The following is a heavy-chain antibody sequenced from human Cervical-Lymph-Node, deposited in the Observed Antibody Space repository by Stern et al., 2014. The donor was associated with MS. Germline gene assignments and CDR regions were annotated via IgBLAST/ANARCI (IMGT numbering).Heavy chain of an antibody. CDR2: LIIIFDTA. Sequence: QLVQSGPEVKKPGSSVKVSCKASGGTFSNYAISWVRQAPGQGLEWMGGLIIIFDTANYAQKFQGRVTISADESTSTAYMELSKDTAVYYCARASDRSGYYPDYFQYWGQGTPVTVSS. CDR3: ARASDRSGYYPDYFQY. V-gene: IGHV1-69*01. CDR1: GGTFSNYA. D-gene: IGHD3-22*01. J-gene: IGHJ1*01.